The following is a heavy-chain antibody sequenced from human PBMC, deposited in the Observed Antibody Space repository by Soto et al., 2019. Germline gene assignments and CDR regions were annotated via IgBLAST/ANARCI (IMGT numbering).Heavy chain of an antibody. Sequence: SLRLSCAASGFTFSSYDMHWVRQATGKGLEWVSAIGTAGDTYYPGSVKGRFTISRENAKNSLYLQMNSLRAEDTAVYYCARDRGGPSYYYDSSGYRELYGMDVWGQGTTVTVSS. CDR1: GFTFSSYD. J-gene: IGHJ6*02. D-gene: IGHD3-22*01. V-gene: IGHV3-13*01. CDR2: IGTAGDT. CDR3: ARDRGGPSYYYDSSGYRELYGMDV.